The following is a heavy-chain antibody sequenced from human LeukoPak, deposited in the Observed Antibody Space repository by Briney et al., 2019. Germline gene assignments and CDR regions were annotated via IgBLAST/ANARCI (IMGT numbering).Heavy chain of an antibody. CDR2: IYHSGST. J-gene: IGHJ5*02. CDR3: ARRGPSYNWFDP. CDR1: GDSMSYYY. Sequence: SETLSLTCTVSGDSMSYYYWSWIRQTPGKGLEWIGSIYHSGSTNYNPSLKSRVTISVDTSKNQFSLRLTSVTAADTAVYYCARRGPSYNWFDPWGQGTLVTVSS. D-gene: IGHD3-10*01. V-gene: IGHV4-59*01.